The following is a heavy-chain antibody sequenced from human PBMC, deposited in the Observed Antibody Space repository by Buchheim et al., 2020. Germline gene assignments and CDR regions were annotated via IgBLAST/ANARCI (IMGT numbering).Heavy chain of an antibody. CDR3: ARTDIVATVTHYYYYGMDV. J-gene: IGHJ6*02. Sequence: QVQLVQSGAEVKKPGASVKVSCKASGYTFTSYDINWVRQATGQGLEWMGWMNPNSGNTGYAQKFQGRVTMTRNTSISKAYMGLSSLRSEDTAVYYCARTDIVATVTHYYYYGMDVWGQETT. CDR1: GYTFTSYD. CDR2: MNPNSGNT. V-gene: IGHV1-8*01. D-gene: IGHD5-12*01.